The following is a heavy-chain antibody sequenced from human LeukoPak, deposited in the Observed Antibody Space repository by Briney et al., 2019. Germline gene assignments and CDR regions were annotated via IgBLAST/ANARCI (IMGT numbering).Heavy chain of an antibody. V-gene: IGHV3-23*01. D-gene: IGHD5-18*01. Sequence: GGSLRLSCAASGFTFSSYAMSWVRQAPGKGLEWVSAISGSGGSTYYADSVKGRFTISRDNSKNTLYLQMSSLRAEDTAVYYCAKDKDTAMVSNWFDPWGQGTLVTVSS. CDR1: GFTFSSYA. CDR2: ISGSGGST. CDR3: AKDKDTAMVSNWFDP. J-gene: IGHJ5*02.